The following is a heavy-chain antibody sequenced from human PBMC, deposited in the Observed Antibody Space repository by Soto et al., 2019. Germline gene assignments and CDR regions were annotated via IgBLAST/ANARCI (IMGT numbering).Heavy chain of an antibody. V-gene: IGHV3-21*01. CDR1: GFTFSSYW. CDR2: ISSSSSDI. J-gene: IGHJ6*03. Sequence: GGSLSLSCAASGFTFSSYWMSWVRQAPGKGLEWVSTISSSSSDIYYADSVKGRFTISRDNAENSLYLQMNSLRAEDTAVYYCARDESLHSTGYYYYYMDVWGKGTTVTVSS. CDR3: ARDESLHSTGYYYYYMDV. D-gene: IGHD4-4*01.